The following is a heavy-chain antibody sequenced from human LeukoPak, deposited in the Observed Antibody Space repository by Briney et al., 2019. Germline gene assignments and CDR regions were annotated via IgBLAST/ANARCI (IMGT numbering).Heavy chain of an antibody. CDR3: ARGSRFLDF. CDR2: INPSDGRT. V-gene: IGHV1-46*01. CDR1: GYTFASEY. D-gene: IGHD2-2*01. J-gene: IGHJ4*02. Sequence: ASVKVSCKASGYTFASEYIHWVRQAPGQGLEWMGIINPSDGRTTYSPNFQDRVALTRDMSTGTVYMELSGLRSEDTALYYCARGSRFLDFWGQGTLVTVSS.